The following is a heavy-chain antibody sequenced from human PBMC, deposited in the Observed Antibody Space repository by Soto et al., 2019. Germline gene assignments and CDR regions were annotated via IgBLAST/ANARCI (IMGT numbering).Heavy chain of an antibody. CDR2: IYHSGST. V-gene: IGHV4-30-2*01. CDR1: GFSISSGGYY. D-gene: IGHD1-26*01. Sequence: PSETLSLTCALSGFSISSGGYYRNWNRQPQGNGLEWIGDIYHSGSTYYNPSLKSRVTIAVDRSKNQFSRNLSSITAADTAVYYCARAGVVGATALDYWVQGTLVTVSS. CDR3: ARAGVVGATALDY. J-gene: IGHJ4*02.